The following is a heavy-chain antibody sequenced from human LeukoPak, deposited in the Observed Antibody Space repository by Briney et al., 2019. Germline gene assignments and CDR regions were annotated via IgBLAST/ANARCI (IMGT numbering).Heavy chain of an antibody. CDR3: ARGTYYYDSSGSGAFDI. CDR2: INPSGGST. V-gene: IGHV1-46*01. Sequence: ASVKVSCKASGYTFSNYYMHWVRQAPGQGLEWMGIINPSGGSTSYEQKFQGRVTMTRDTSTSTVYMEMSSLTSEDTAVYYCARGTYYYDSSGSGAFDIWGRGTMVTVSS. CDR1: GYTFSNYY. D-gene: IGHD3-22*01. J-gene: IGHJ3*02.